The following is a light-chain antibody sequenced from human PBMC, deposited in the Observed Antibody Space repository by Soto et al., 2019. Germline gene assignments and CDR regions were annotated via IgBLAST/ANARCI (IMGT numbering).Light chain of an antibody. CDR3: QQRSNWPPIT. J-gene: IGKJ5*01. V-gene: IGKV3-11*01. CDR2: DAS. Sequence: EIVLTQSPATLSLSPGGRATLSCRASQSVSSYLAWYQQKPGQAPRLLIYDASNRATGIPARFSGSGSGTDFTLTISSLEPEDFAVYYCQQRSNWPPITFGQGTRLE. CDR1: QSVSSY.